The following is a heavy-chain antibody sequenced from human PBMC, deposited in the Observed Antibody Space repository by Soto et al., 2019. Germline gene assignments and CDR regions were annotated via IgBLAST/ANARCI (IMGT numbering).Heavy chain of an antibody. D-gene: IGHD4-4*01. J-gene: IGHJ4*02. CDR3: AKGRGVTTSAHDY. CDR1: GFTFSSYA. V-gene: IGHV3-23*01. Sequence: VQLLESGGGLVQTGGSLRLSCAASGFTFSSYAMTWVRQAPGKGLEWVSTISGSGDSTYYADSVKGRFTISRDNSKNQLYLQMNSLRAEDTAIYYCAKGRGVTTSAHDYWGQGTLVTVSS. CDR2: ISGSGDST.